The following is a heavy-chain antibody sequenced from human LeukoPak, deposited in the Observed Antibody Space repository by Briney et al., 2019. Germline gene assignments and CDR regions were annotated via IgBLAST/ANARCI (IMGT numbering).Heavy chain of an antibody. CDR3: AKDLSGLPEYFQH. D-gene: IGHD3-10*01. V-gene: IGHV3-23*01. Sequence: GGSLRLSCTASGFTFNNYAMSWVRQAPGRGLEWVSGISASGGTIYYADSVKGRFTISGDSSKSTLHLQMNTLRAEDTAVYYCAKDLSGLPEYFQHGGQGTLVIVSS. CDR1: GFTFNNYA. CDR2: ISASGGTI. J-gene: IGHJ1*01.